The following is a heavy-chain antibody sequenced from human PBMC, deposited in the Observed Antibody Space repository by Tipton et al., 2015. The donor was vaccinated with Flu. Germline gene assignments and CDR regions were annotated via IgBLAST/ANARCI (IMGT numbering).Heavy chain of an antibody. D-gene: IGHD2-21*01. Sequence: LRLSCTVSGGSVSSGSYYWSWIRQPPGKGLEWIGYIYYSGSTNYNPSLKSRVTISVDTSKNQFSLKLSSVTAADTAVYYCARDQVSPHLTYGMDVWGQGTTVTVS. CDR3: ARDQVSPHLTYGMDV. CDR1: GGSVSSGSYY. V-gene: IGHV4-61*01. J-gene: IGHJ6*02. CDR2: IYYSGST.